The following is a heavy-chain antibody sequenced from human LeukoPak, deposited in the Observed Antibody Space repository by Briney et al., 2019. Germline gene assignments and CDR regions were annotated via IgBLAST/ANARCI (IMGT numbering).Heavy chain of an antibody. D-gene: IGHD5-12*01. Sequence: PGGSLRLSCAASGFTFSSYAMSWVRQAPGKGLEWVSGMSSSGDSTYHADSVKGRFTISRDNSKNTLYLQMNSLRADDTAVYFCARAPQIGFSGFDKNYWGQGTLVTVSS. J-gene: IGHJ4*02. CDR1: GFTFSSYA. CDR2: MSSSGDST. V-gene: IGHV3-23*01. CDR3: ARAPQIGFSGFDKNY.